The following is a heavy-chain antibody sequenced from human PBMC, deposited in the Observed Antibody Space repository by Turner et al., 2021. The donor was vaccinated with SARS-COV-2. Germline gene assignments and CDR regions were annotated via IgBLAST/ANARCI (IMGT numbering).Heavy chain of an antibody. V-gene: IGHV4-39*01. Sequence: QLQLQESGPGLVKPSETLSLTCTVSGGSIRSSSYYWGWIRQPPGKGLEWIGSIYYSGSTYYNPSLKSRVTISVDTSKNQFSLKLSSVTAADTAVYYCARARGAPPLYYFDYWGQGTLVTVSS. D-gene: IGHD3-10*01. CDR1: GGSIRSSSYY. J-gene: IGHJ4*02. CDR2: IYYSGST. CDR3: ARARGAPPLYYFDY.